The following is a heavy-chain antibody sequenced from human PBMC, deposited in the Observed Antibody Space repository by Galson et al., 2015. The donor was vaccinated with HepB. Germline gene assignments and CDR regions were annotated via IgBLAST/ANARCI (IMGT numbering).Heavy chain of an antibody. CDR3: ARDPYCGSDRHGPTFYSSYGMDV. CDR2: IKRDGSEI. Sequence: SLRLSCAASGFKFNNYWMNWVRQAPGKGLEWVANIKRDGSEIFYVDSVKGRFTISRDNAKNSLYLQMHSLKAEDTAVYYCARDPYCGSDRHGPTFYSSYGMDVWGQGTTVTVSS. CDR1: GFKFNNYW. J-gene: IGHJ6*02. V-gene: IGHV3-7*01. D-gene: IGHD2-21*02.